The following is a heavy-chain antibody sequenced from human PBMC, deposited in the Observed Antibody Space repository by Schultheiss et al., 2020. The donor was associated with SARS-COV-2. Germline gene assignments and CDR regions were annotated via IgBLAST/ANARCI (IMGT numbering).Heavy chain of an antibody. CDR2: ISSSSSYT. D-gene: IGHD3-10*01. CDR1: GFTFSDYY. V-gene: IGHV3-11*06. J-gene: IGHJ4*02. CDR3: ARDRGLNYYGSGSYFPFDY. Sequence: GGSLRLYCAASGFTFSDYYMSWIRQAPGKGLEWVSYISSSSSYTNYADSVKGRFTISRDNAKNSLYLQMNSLRAEDTAVYYCARDRGLNYYGSGSYFPFDYWGQGTLVTVSS.